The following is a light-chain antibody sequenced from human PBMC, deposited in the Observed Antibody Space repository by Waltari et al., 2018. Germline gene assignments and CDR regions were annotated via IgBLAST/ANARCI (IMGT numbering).Light chain of an antibody. CDR2: SND. J-gene: IGLJ3*02. V-gene: IGLV1-44*01. Sequence: QSVLTQPPTASGTPGQRVTISCSGSSSNFGSNTVNWYQQLPGTAPKLLIYSNDQRPSGGPGRFSGSKSCTSASLAISGLQSDDEADYYCAAWDVSLNGPVFGGGTKLTVL. CDR1: SSNFGSNT. CDR3: AAWDVSLNGPV.